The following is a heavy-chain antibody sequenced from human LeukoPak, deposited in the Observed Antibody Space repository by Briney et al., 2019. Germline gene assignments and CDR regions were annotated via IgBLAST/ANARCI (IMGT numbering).Heavy chain of an antibody. CDR3: ARGAYYDSSGYYFDY. D-gene: IGHD3-22*01. CDR1: GGSFSGYY. Sequence: PSETLSLTCAVYGGSFSGYYWSWIRQPPGKGLEWIGEINHGGGANYNPFLKSRVTVSGDTSNNQFSLKLSSVTAAGTAVYYRARGAYYDSSGYYFDYWGQGTLVTVSS. V-gene: IGHV4-34*01. J-gene: IGHJ4*02. CDR2: INHGGGA.